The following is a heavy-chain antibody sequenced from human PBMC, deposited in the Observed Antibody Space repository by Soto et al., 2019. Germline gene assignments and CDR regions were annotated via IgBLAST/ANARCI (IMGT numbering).Heavy chain of an antibody. CDR1: GYSLSSYY. J-gene: IGHJ4*02. Sequence: APVKVSGKASGYSLSSYYMHWVRQAPGQGLEWMGITNPSDGSTNYAQKFQARIATNRVTSTSTVYMERICLRSEGTTMDYCARSYVTSRPVDFWGQGTLVTVSS. V-gene: IGHV1-46*01. CDR3: ARSYVTSRPVDF. D-gene: IGHD3-10*02. CDR2: TNPSDGST.